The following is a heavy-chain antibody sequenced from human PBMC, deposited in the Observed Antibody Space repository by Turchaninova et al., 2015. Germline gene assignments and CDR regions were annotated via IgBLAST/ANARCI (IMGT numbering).Heavy chain of an antibody. CDR2: KFYTGIS. CDR3: VREVMIRGDVSGKQYSWFDP. D-gene: IGHD3-10*01. V-gene: IGHV4-59*01. CDR1: GSSTSSFF. Sequence: QVQLQESGPGLVKPSENRSLHFTGSGSSTSSFFWSLVRQSPRKALAWIGNKFYTGISNYIPSLKSRVNMSIDMSKSQFSLRLTSVNAADTATYYCVREVMIRGDVSGKQYSWFDPWGQGIAVTVSS. J-gene: IGHJ5*01.